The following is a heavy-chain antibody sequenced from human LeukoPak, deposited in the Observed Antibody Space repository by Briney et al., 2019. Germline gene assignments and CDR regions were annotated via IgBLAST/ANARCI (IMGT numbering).Heavy chain of an antibody. D-gene: IGHD1-14*01. CDR3: ARDREPRGFDY. V-gene: IGHV4-38-2*02. CDR2: IYHSGGT. Sequence: SETLSLTCTVSGYSISSGYYWGWIRQPPGKGLEWIGSIYHSGGTYYNPSLKSRVTISVDTSKNQFSLKLSSVTAADTAVYYCARDREPRGFDYWGQGTLVTVSS. J-gene: IGHJ4*02. CDR1: GYSISSGYY.